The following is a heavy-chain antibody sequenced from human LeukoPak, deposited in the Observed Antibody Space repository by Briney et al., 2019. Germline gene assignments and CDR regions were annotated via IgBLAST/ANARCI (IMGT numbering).Heavy chain of an antibody. CDR2: ISSSGSTI. J-gene: IGHJ6*04. Sequence: PGGSLGLSCAASGFTFSSYEMNWVRQAPGKGLEWVSYISSSGSTIYYADSVKGRFTISRDNAKNSLYLQMNSLRAEDTAVYYCARASITMVRGEDYGMDVWGKGTTVTVSS. V-gene: IGHV3-48*03. CDR3: ARASITMVRGEDYGMDV. D-gene: IGHD3-10*01. CDR1: GFTFSSYE.